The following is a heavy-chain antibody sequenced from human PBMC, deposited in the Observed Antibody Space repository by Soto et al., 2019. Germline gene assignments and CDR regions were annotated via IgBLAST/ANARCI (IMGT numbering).Heavy chain of an antibody. CDR2: INAGNGNT. CDR1: GYTFTSYG. CDR3: ARDPNDSSAYYHHYYYGMDV. J-gene: IGHJ6*02. Sequence: ASVKVSCKASGYTFTSYGIHWVRQAPGQRLEWTGWINAGNGNTKYSEKFQGRVTITRDTSAGTAYLELSSLRSEDTAVYYCARDPNDSSAYYHHYYYGMDVWGQGTTVTVSS. D-gene: IGHD3-22*01. V-gene: IGHV1-3*01.